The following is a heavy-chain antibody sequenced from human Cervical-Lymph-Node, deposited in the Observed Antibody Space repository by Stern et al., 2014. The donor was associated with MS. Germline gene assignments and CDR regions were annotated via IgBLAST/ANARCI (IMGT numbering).Heavy chain of an antibody. CDR1: GYTFTDYY. CDR3: AVVSLGYCSSSSCYIGGLGFDP. V-gene: IGHV1-2*02. Sequence: QDQLVQSGAEVEKPGASVKVSCEASGYTFTDYYIHWMRQAPGQGLEWMGWISPNSGGTNYAQKFQGRVTMTRDTSISTAYMELTRLRSDDTAVYARAVVSLGYCSSSSCYIGGLGFDPWGQGTLVIVSS. J-gene: IGHJ5*02. CDR2: ISPNSGGT. D-gene: IGHD2-2*02.